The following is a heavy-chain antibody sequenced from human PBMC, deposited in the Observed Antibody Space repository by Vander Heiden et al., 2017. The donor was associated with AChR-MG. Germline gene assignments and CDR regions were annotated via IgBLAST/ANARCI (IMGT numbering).Heavy chain of an antibody. CDR2: FNPGNGNT. V-gene: IGHV1-3*01. CDR1: GHTFANYA. J-gene: IGHJ6*02. CDR3: AKGGQWLAYYYYGMDV. D-gene: IGHD6-19*01. Sequence: QVQLVQSGTEVRKPGASVNLSCKASGHTFANYAIHWVRQAPGPRLEWMGWFNPGNGNTKYGQRFQDRVTIRGDTSASTAYMELTSLRSEDAGVYYCAKGGQWLAYYYYGMDVWGPGTTVTVS.